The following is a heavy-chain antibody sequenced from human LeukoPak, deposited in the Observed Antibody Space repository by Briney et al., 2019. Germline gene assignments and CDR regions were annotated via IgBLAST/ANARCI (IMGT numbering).Heavy chain of an antibody. CDR2: IYTSGSI. CDR1: GGSISTYY. CDR3: ARDKHDYGDYRTDAFDI. V-gene: IGHV4-4*07. J-gene: IGHJ3*02. D-gene: IGHD4-17*01. Sequence: SETLSLTCSVSGGSISTYYWSWIRQPAGKGLEWIGHIYTSGSINYNPSLRSRVTMSLDTSKNHFSLKLSSVTAADTAVYYCARDKHDYGDYRTDAFDIWGQGTMVTVSS.